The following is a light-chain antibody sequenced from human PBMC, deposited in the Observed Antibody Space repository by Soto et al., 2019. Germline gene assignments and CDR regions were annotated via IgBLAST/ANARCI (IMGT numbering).Light chain of an antibody. CDR2: GAS. CDR1: QSVNSR. CDR3: QQYNEWPPFT. J-gene: IGKJ5*01. Sequence: EIVLTQSPGTLSLSPGERATLSCRASQSVNSRLAWYQHKPGQAPRLLISGASSRATGIPDRFSGSGSATDFTLTISRLEPEDFAVYYCQQYNEWPPFTFGQGTRLEIK. V-gene: IGKV3-20*01.